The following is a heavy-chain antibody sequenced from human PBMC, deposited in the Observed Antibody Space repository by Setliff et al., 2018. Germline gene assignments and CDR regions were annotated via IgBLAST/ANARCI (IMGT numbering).Heavy chain of an antibody. J-gene: IGHJ4*02. CDR3: ATLSKDLNY. CDR1: GFTFSNYA. V-gene: IGHV3-30*07. D-gene: IGHD3-3*01. CDR2: ITYDGTNK. Sequence: LSLSCVASGFTFSNYAMHWVRQAPGKGLEWVAVITYDGTNKYYADSVKGRFDISRDSSKNTVYLQMNSLTAEDTAMYYCATLSKDLNYWGQGTLVTVSS.